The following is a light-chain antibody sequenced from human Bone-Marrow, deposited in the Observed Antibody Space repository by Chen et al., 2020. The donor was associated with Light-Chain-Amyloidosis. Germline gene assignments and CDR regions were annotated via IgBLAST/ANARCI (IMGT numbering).Light chain of an antibody. V-gene: IGLV2-14*01. Sequence: QSALTQPASVSGSPGQSITISCTGTSSDVGGDIHVSWSQQHPDKAPKLMIYEVTNRPSWVPDRFSGSKSDNTASLTISGLQTEDEADYFCSSYTITNTLVFGSGTRVTVL. J-gene: IGLJ1*01. CDR2: EVT. CDR3: SSYTITNTLV. CDR1: SSDVGGDIH.